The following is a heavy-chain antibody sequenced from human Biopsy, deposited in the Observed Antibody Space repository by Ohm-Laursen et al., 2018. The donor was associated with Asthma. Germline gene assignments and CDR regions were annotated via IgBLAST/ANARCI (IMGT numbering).Heavy chain of an antibody. J-gene: IGHJ4*02. V-gene: IGHV1-24*01. Sequence: ASVKVSCKLSGYSLTDLSMHWVRQAPGQGLEWMGGHDHEEGGTVSARRFQGRVTMTEDTSTDTAYMELSSLSSDDTAVYYCASDLPKDYVRYNFQFWGQGTLVTVSS. CDR3: ASDLPKDYVRYNFQF. CDR2: HDHEEGGT. CDR1: GYSLTDLS. D-gene: IGHD4-17*01.